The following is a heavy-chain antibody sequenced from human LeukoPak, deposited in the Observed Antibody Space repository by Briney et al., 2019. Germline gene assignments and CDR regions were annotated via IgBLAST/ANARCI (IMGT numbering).Heavy chain of an antibody. V-gene: IGHV3-30*03. Sequence: GRSLRLSCAASGFTFSSYGMHWVRQAPGKGLEWVAVISYDGSNKYYADSVKGRFTISRDNSKNTLYLQMNSLRAEDTAVYYCVRDYYYDTSAYRWFDPWGQGTLVTVSS. J-gene: IGHJ5*02. D-gene: IGHD3-22*01. CDR2: ISYDGSNK. CDR1: GFTFSSYG. CDR3: VRDYYYDTSAYRWFDP.